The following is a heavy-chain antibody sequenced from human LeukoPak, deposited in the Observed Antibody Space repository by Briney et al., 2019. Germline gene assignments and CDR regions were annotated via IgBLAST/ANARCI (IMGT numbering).Heavy chain of an antibody. CDR3: VKDRIGSYAFDI. V-gene: IGHV3-64D*06. Sequence: GGSLRLSCAASGFTFSSYAMHWVRQAPGKGLESVSTINIDGVTTFYADSVKGRFTISRDNSKNTLFLQMSSLRAEDTAVYYCVKDRIGSYAFDIWGQGTMVTVSS. J-gene: IGHJ3*02. CDR2: INIDGVTT. D-gene: IGHD1-26*01. CDR1: GFTFSSYA.